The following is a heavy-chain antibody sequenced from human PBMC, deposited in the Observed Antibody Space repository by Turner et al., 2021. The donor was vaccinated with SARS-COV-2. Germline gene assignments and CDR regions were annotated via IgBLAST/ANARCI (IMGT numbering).Heavy chain of an antibody. Sequence: QVQLVQSGAEVKKPGASVKVSCKVSGYTRTELSMHWVRQAPGKGLEWMGGFDPEDGETIYAQKFQGRVTMTEDTSTDTAYMELSSLRSEDTAVYYCLGRDIVVVLVAISEVDYWGQGTLVTVSS. CDR2: FDPEDGET. V-gene: IGHV1-24*01. CDR3: LGRDIVVVLVAISEVDY. D-gene: IGHD2-2*01. J-gene: IGHJ4*02. CDR1: GYTRTELS.